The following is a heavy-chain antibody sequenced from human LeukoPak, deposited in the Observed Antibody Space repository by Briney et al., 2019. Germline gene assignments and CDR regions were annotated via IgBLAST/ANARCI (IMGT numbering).Heavy chain of an antibody. V-gene: IGHV3-48*01. J-gene: IGHJ4*02. CDR3: ARELRFLEWSPFDY. CDR1: GFTFSSYS. D-gene: IGHD3-3*01. CDR2: ISSSSSTI. Sequence: GGSLRLSCAASGFTFSSYSMSWVRQAPGKGLEWVSYISSSSSTIYYADSVKGRFTISRDNAKNSLYLQMNSLRAEDTAVYYCARELRFLEWSPFDYWGQGTLVTVSS.